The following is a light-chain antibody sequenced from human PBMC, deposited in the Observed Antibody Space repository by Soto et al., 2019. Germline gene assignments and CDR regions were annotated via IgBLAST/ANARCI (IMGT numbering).Light chain of an antibody. CDR3: CSYACGDTFWM. Sequence: QSVLTQPASVSGSPGQSITVSCTGTRSDIGTYNLVSWYQHHPGTAPQLIIYEVNKRPSGVSIRFSGSKSGNTASLTISGLQTEDEANYYCCSYACGDTFWMFGGGTKLTVL. CDR1: RSDIGTYNL. CDR2: EVN. J-gene: IGLJ3*02. V-gene: IGLV2-23*02.